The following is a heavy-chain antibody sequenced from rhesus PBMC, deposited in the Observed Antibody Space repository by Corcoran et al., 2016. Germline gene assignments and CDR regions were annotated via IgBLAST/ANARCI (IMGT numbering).Heavy chain of an antibody. CDR3: ARGYYEDDYGYYYTPYYFDY. Sequence: QLQLQESGPGLVKPSETLSLTCAVSGYSISSGYGWSWIRQPPGKGLEWIGYISYSGSTSYNPSIKSRVIISIDTSKNQCSLKLSSVTAADTAVYYCARGYYEDDYGYYYTPYYFDYWGQGVLVTVSS. V-gene: IGHV4-122*02. D-gene: IGHD3S6*01. J-gene: IGHJ4*01. CDR2: ISYSGST. CDR1: GYSISSGYG.